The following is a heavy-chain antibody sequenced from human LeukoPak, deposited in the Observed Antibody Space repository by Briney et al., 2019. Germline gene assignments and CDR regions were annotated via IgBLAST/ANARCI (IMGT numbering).Heavy chain of an antibody. CDR3: ARDSYYDSSGYQPFDY. J-gene: IGHJ4*02. Sequence: ASVKVSCKASGYTFTSYGISWVRQAPGQGLEWMGWISAYNGNTNYAQKLQGRVTMTTDTSTSTAYMELRSLRSDDTAVYYCARDSYYDSSGYQPFDYWGQGTLVTVYS. D-gene: IGHD3-22*01. CDR2: ISAYNGNT. CDR1: GYTFTSYG. V-gene: IGHV1-18*01.